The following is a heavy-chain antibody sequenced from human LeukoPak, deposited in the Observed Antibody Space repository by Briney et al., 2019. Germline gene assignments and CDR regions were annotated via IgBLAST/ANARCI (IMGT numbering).Heavy chain of an antibody. CDR3: ARDLNSRYYFDY. V-gene: IGHV1-3*01. D-gene: IGHD5-18*01. CDR1: GYTFTSYA. CDR2: INAGNGNT. J-gene: IGHJ4*02. Sequence: GASVKVSCKASGYTFTSYAMHWVRQAPGQRLEWMGWINAGNGNTKYSQKFQGRVTITRDTSASTAYMELSSLRSEDTAVYYCARDLNSRYYFDYWGQGTLVTVSS.